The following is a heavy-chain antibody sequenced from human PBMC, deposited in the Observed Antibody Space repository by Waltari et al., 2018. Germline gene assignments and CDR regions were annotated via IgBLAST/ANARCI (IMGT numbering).Heavy chain of an antibody. CDR1: GFTFGSYW. Sequence: EVQLVESGGGLVQPGGSLRLSCAASGFTFGSYWMHWASQAPGKGLVWGSDINTDGSTTNYADSVKGRFTISRDNAKNTLYLQMDSLRAEETAVYYCVIGAQHVSNWYASEYFQHWGQGTLVTVSS. CDR2: INTDGSTT. J-gene: IGHJ1*01. V-gene: IGHV3-74*01. CDR3: VIGAQHVSNWYASEYFQH. D-gene: IGHD6-13*01.